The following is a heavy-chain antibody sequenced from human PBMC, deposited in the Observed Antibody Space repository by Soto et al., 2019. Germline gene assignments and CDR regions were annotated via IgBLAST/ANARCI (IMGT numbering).Heavy chain of an antibody. D-gene: IGHD3-22*01. V-gene: IGHV3-23*01. CDR2: ISVSGNNA. Sequence: PGGSLKLSCAAFGFAFRTFAMPWVRQAPGKGLEWVAAISVSGNNAYYADSVKGRFTISRDNSQNSVFLQMSSLRADDTAVYYCARDQLRPGILYSLGVLLPEYGLWGQGTLVTVSS. CDR3: ARDQLRPGILYSLGVLLPEYGL. CDR1: GFAFRTFA. J-gene: IGHJ4*02.